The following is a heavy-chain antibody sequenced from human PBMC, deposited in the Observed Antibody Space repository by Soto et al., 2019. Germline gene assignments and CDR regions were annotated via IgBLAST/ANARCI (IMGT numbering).Heavy chain of an antibody. CDR2: INAGNGNT. V-gene: IGHV1-3*01. CDR1: GYTFTDYY. CDR3: ARASGWYVSDY. J-gene: IGHJ4*02. D-gene: IGHD6-19*01. Sequence: ASVKVSCKASGYTFTDYYIHWVRQAPGQRLDWMGWINAGNGNTKYSQKFQGRVTITRDTSASTAYMELSSLRSEDTAVYYCARASGWYVSDYWGQGTLVTVSS.